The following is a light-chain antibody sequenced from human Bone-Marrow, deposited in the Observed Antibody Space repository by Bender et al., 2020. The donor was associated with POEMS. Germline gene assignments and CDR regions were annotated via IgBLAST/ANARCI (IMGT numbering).Light chain of an antibody. CDR1: NIGSKS. Sequence: SYEVTQAPSVSVAPGQTARMVCGGNNIGSKSVHWYQQKPGQAAVLVVYGDGDRPSGITGRFSGSTAGNTATLTISRVEAGDEADYYCQVWDSTSDHVVFGRGTKLTVL. CDR2: GDG. J-gene: IGLJ2*01. V-gene: IGLV3-21*02. CDR3: QVWDSTSDHVV.